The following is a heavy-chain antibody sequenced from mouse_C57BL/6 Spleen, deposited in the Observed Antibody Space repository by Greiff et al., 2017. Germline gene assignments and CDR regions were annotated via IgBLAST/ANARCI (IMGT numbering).Heavy chain of an antibody. J-gene: IGHJ3*01. CDR3: ARDAYYSTSWFAY. CDR1: GFTFSDYG. CDR2: ISSGSSTI. Sequence: EVKLVESGGGLVKPGGSLKLSCAASGFTFSDYGMHWVRQAPEKGLEWVAYISSGSSTIYYADTVKGRFTISRDNAKNTLFLQMTSLRSEDTAMYYCARDAYYSTSWFAYWGQGTLVTVSA. D-gene: IGHD2-5*01. V-gene: IGHV5-17*01.